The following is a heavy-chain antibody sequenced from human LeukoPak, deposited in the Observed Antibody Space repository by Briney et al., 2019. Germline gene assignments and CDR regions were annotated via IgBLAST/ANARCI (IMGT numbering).Heavy chain of an antibody. V-gene: IGHV3-23*01. Sequence: GGSLRLSCAASGFTFSCYAMSWVRQAPGKGLEWVSAISGSGGSTYYADSVKGRFTISRDNSKNTLYLQMNSLRAEDTAVYYCAREKVPADYYYYGMDVWGQGTTVTVSS. CDR1: GFTFSCYA. J-gene: IGHJ6*02. CDR2: ISGSGGST. D-gene: IGHD2-2*01. CDR3: AREKVPADYYYYGMDV.